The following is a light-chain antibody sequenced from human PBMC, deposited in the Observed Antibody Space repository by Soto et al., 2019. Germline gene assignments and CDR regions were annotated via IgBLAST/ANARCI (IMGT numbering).Light chain of an antibody. V-gene: IGKV3-15*01. Sequence: EIVLTQSPGTLSLSPGERATLSCRASQSVSNNYLAWYRHKPGQAPRLLVSYASAGASGVPGRFRGSGSGTEFTLTIDSLQAEDFAVYYCQQFHTWPVTFGGGTKVDIK. CDR1: QSVSNN. CDR3: QQFHTWPVT. CDR2: YAS. J-gene: IGKJ4*01.